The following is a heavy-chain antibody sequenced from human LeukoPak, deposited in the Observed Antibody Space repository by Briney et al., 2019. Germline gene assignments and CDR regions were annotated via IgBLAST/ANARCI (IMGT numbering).Heavy chain of an antibody. CDR3: ARPGSGGIDAFDI. V-gene: IGHV3-66*01. D-gene: IGHD3-10*01. CDR1: GFTVGSNY. Sequence: GGSLRLSCAASGFTVGSNYMSWVRQAPGKGLEWVSVIYSGGSTYYADSVKGRFTISRDNSKNTLYLQMNSLRAEDTAVYYCARPGSGGIDAFDIWGQGTMVTVSS. CDR2: IYSGGST. J-gene: IGHJ3*02.